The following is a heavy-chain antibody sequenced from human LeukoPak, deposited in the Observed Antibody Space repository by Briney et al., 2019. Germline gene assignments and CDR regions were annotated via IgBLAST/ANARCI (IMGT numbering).Heavy chain of an antibody. Sequence: GGSLRLSCAASGFTLSSYWMSWARQAPGKGLEWVANIKQDGSEKYYVDSVKGRFTISRGNARNSLYLQMNSLRAEDTAVYYCARIAVAGFDYWGQGTLVTVSS. CDR1: GFTLSSYW. CDR2: IKQDGSEK. D-gene: IGHD6-13*01. V-gene: IGHV3-7*01. J-gene: IGHJ4*02. CDR3: ARIAVAGFDY.